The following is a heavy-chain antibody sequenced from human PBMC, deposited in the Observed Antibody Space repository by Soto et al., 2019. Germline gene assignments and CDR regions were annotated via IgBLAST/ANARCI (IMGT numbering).Heavy chain of an antibody. Sequence: PSETLSLTCVVSGGSLSSYYWSWIRQPPGKGLEWIGYIYYSGSTNYNPSLKSRVTISVDTSKNQFSLKLSSVTAADTAVYYCARTXGSTNDYWGRGTLVTVSS. D-gene: IGHD6-6*01. CDR3: ARTXGSTNDY. CDR2: IYYSGST. V-gene: IGHV4-59*01. CDR1: GGSLSSYY. J-gene: IGHJ4*02.